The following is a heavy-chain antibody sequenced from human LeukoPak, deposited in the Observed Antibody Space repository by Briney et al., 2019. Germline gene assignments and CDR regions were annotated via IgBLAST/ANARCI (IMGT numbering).Heavy chain of an antibody. V-gene: IGHV3-21*01. J-gene: IGHJ4*02. CDR2: ISTSSSHI. D-gene: IGHD6-6*01. CDR1: GFTFSSYS. Sequence: GGSLRLSCAASGFTFSSYSMNWVRQAPGKGLEWVSSISTSSSHIYYADSVEGRFTISRDNAKNSLYLQMNSLRAEDTAVYYCARDPVVSSSSPNYFDYWGQGTLVTVSS. CDR3: ARDPVVSSSSPNYFDY.